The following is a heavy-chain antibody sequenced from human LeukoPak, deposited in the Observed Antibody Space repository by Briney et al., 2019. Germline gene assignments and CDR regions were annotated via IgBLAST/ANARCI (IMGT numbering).Heavy chain of an antibody. D-gene: IGHD3-10*01. Sequence: PSGTLSLTCAVSGGSISSSNWWSWVRQPPGKGLEWIGSIYYSGSTYYNPSLKSRVTISVDTSKNQFSLKLSSVTAADTAVYYCASLGDLGDYWGQGTLVTVSS. J-gene: IGHJ4*02. CDR1: GGSISSSNW. CDR2: IYYSGST. CDR3: ASLGDLGDY. V-gene: IGHV4-4*02.